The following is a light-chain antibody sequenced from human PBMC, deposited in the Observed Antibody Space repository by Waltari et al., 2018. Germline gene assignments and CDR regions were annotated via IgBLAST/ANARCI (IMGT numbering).Light chain of an antibody. Sequence: QSVLTQPPSVSGAPGPRVTISCTGSGSNIGAGYAVPWYQQLPRAAPKPRIYGSTSRPLGVPARFFGSTSGTSASLAITGLQAEDEADYYCQSYDTSLSVVFGGGTKLTVL. CDR2: GST. V-gene: IGLV1-40*01. J-gene: IGLJ3*02. CDR3: QSYDTSLSVV. CDR1: GSNIGAGYA.